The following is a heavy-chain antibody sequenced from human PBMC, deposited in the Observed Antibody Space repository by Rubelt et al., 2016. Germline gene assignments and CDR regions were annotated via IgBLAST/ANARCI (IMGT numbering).Heavy chain of an antibody. Sequence: QVQLQQWGAGLLKPSETLSLTCAVYGGSFSGYYWSWIRQPPGKGLEWIGEINHSGSTNYNPSLKSRVSISVDTSKNQFSLKLSSVTAADTAVDYCARKGYCSSTSCYTRSYFDYWGQGTLVTVSS. CDR3: ARKGYCSSTSCYTRSYFDY. J-gene: IGHJ4*02. CDR1: GGSFSGYY. V-gene: IGHV4-34*01. CDR2: INHSGST. D-gene: IGHD2-2*02.